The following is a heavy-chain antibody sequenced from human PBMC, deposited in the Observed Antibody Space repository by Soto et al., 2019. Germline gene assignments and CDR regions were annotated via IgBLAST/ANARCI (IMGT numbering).Heavy chain of an antibody. V-gene: IGHV3-74*01. J-gene: IGHJ5*02. Sequence: GGSLRLSCAASGFTFSSYWMHWVRQAPGKGLVWVSRINSDGSSTSYADSVKGRFTISRDNAKNTLYLQMNSLRVEDTAVYYCARATYYYGSGSYYYSPWGQGTLVTVSS. CDR2: INSDGSST. CDR1: GFTFSSYW. D-gene: IGHD3-10*01. CDR3: ARATYYYGSGSYYYSP.